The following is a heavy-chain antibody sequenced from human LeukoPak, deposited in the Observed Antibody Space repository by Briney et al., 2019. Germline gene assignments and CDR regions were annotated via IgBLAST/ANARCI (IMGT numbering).Heavy chain of an antibody. CDR3: AKDRGSFRDYYGSGSYYNDY. J-gene: IGHJ4*02. CDR1: GFTFSDYA. V-gene: IGHV3-23*01. CDR2: ISGSGGST. D-gene: IGHD3-10*01. Sequence: GGSLRLSCAASGFTFSDYAMSWVRQVPGKGLEWVAAISGSGGSTYYADSVKGRFTISRDNSKNTLYLQMNSLRAEDTAVYYCAKDRGSFRDYYGSGSYYNDYWGQGTLVTVSS.